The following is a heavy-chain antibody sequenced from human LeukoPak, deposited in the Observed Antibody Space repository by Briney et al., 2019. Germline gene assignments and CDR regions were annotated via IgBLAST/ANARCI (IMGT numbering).Heavy chain of an antibody. Sequence: GGSLRLSCVVSGFGFSDSYMTWIRQAPGKGLEWVSAISGSGGSTYYADSVKGRFTISRDNSKNTLYLQMNSLRAEDTAVYYCAKATYYYDSSGYSSVDYWGQGTLVTVSS. CDR2: ISGSGGST. CDR1: GFGFSDSY. CDR3: AKATYYYDSSGYSSVDY. J-gene: IGHJ4*02. V-gene: IGHV3-23*01. D-gene: IGHD3-22*01.